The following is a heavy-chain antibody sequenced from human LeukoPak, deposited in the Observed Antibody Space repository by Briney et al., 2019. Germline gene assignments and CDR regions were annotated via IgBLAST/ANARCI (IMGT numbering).Heavy chain of an antibody. CDR1: GYTFTSYY. D-gene: IGHD3-10*01. CDR2: ISPSGGST. Sequence: AASVKVSCKASGYTFTSYYMHWVRQAPGRGLERMGIISPSGGSTSYAQKFQGRVTMTRDTSTSTVYMELSSLRSEDTAVYYCARSASYGSGSNYYYYGMDVWGQGTTVTVSS. CDR3: ARSASYGSGSNYYYYGMDV. V-gene: IGHV1-46*01. J-gene: IGHJ6*02.